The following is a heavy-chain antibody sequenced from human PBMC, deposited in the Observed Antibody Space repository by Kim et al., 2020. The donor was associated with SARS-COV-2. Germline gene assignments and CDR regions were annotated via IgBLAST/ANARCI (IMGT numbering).Heavy chain of an antibody. Sequence: ASVKVSCKVSGYTLTELSMHWVRQAPGKGLEWVGGFDPEDGETIYAQKFQGRVTMTEDTSTDTAYMELSSLRSEDTAVYYCATADGSGMGAGFYYYGMDVWGQGTTVTVSS. J-gene: IGHJ6*02. CDR2: FDPEDGET. V-gene: IGHV1-24*01. CDR3: ATADGSGMGAGFYYYGMDV. D-gene: IGHD3-10*01. CDR1: GYTLTELS.